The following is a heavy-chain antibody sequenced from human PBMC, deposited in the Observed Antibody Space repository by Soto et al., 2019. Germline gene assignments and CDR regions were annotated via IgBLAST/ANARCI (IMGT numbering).Heavy chain of an antibody. Sequence: QVQLVESGGGVVQPGRSLRLSCAASGFTFSSYAMHWVRQATGKGLEWVAVISYDGSNKYYADSVKGRFTISRDNSKNTLYLQMISLRAEDTAVYYCARELGGSYSHRRSAFDIWGQGTMVTVSS. CDR1: GFTFSSYA. V-gene: IGHV3-30-3*01. D-gene: IGHD1-26*01. CDR2: ISYDGSNK. J-gene: IGHJ3*02. CDR3: ARELGGSYSHRRSAFDI.